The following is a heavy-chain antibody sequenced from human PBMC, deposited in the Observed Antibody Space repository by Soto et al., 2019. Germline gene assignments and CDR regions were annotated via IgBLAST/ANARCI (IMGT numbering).Heavy chain of an antibody. Sequence: PSETLSLTCTVSGASISYGGFSWSWIRQSPGKGLEWIGYISHLESTYFHPSFKSRLTMSIDRTRNQFSLKPSSVTAADMAVYYCERGGGYASFDYWGQGVLVTVSS. D-gene: IGHD5-12*01. CDR3: ERGGGYASFDY. V-gene: IGHV4-30-2*06. CDR2: ISHLEST. CDR1: GASISYGGFS. J-gene: IGHJ4*02.